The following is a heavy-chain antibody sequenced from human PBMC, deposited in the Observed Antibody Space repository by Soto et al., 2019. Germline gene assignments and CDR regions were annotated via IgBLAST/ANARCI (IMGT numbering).Heavy chain of an antibody. V-gene: IGHV3-53*01. CDR2: IFTGGDT. D-gene: IGHD3-22*01. Sequence: EVQLVEAGGGLVQPGGSLRLSCAASGFTVSSNYMSWVRHAPGKGLEWVSVIFTGGDTYSADSLKGRFTMSRDSSKTTLYLQMNSLRAEDTAVYYCAKDLHDSSGSPMYCFDYWGGGALVTVS. CDR1: GFTVSSNY. CDR3: AKDLHDSSGSPMYCFDY. J-gene: IGHJ4*02.